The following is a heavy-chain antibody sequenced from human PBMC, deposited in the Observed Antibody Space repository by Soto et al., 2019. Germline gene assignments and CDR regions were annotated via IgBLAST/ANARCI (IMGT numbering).Heavy chain of an antibody. V-gene: IGHV4-4*02. CDR3: PRLVYDTRLNYMYFDF. Sequence: PSETLSLTCAVSGVSISSGNWWTWVRQAPQRGLEYIGEIFHDGTANYYPSFERRVAISVDTSKNQFSLKLTSVTAADTASYFCPRLVYDTRLNYMYFDFWGQGALVTVSS. J-gene: IGHJ4*02. CDR2: IFHDGTA. D-gene: IGHD3-10*01. CDR1: GVSISSGNW.